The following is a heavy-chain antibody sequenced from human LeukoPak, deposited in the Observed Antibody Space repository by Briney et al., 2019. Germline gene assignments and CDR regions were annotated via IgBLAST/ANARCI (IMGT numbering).Heavy chain of an antibody. D-gene: IGHD6-6*01. CDR1: GFTFSGSA. CDR2: ISSSGSTI. CDR3: ARASGIAARPPDY. V-gene: IGHV3-48*04. J-gene: IGHJ4*02. Sequence: GGSLRLSCAGSGFTFSGSAMHWVRQAPGKGLEWVSYISSSGSTIYYADSVKGRFTISRDNAKNSLYLQMNSLRAEDTAVYYCARASGIAARPPDYWGQGTLVTVSS.